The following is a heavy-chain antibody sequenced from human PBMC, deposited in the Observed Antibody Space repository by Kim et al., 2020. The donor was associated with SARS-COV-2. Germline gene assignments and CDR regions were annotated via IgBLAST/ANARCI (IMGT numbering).Heavy chain of an antibody. Sequence: SSTKCAASVNGRFSISRDNANKSLSLQMTSLTPEDTAVYYCVRAPSNWGQGTLVTVSS. CDR2: SST. J-gene: IGHJ4*02. CDR3: VRAPSN. V-gene: IGHV3-11*05. D-gene: IGHD6-6*01.